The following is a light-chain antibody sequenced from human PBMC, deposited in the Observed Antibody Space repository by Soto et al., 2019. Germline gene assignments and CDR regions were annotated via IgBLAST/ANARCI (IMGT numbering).Light chain of an antibody. CDR3: AAWDDSLNGYV. CDR2: GNN. CDR1: SSNIGSNT. J-gene: IGLJ1*01. Sequence: QSVLTQPPSASGTPGQRVTLSCSGSSSNIGSNTLNWYQQLPGMAPKLLIYGNNQRPSGVPDRFSGSKSGTSASLAISGLQSADEAEYDCAAWDDSLNGYVFATGTKVT. V-gene: IGLV1-44*01.